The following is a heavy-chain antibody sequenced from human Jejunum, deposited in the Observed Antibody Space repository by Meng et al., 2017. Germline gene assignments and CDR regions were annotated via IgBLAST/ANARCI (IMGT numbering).Heavy chain of an antibody. CDR2: ITRGSTI. J-gene: IGHJ6*02. D-gene: IGHD3-16*01. Sequence: GESLKISCAASGFSVSDYYMSWIRQAPGKGLEWIAYITRGSTIYYADSVKGRFTISKDNAKNSLYLQMNSLRAEDTAVYFCARDSKMIRGFNFITYYDGMDVWGQGTTVTVSS. CDR3: ARDSKMIRGFNFITYYDGMDV. CDR1: GFSVSDYY. V-gene: IGHV3-11*01.